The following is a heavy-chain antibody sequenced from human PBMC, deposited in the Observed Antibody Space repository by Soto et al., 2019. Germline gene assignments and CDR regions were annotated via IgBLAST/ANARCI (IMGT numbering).Heavy chain of an antibody. V-gene: IGHV1-18*04. Sequence: ASVKVSCKASGYTFTSYGISWVRQAPGQGLEWMGWISAYNGNTNYAQKLQGRVTMTTDTSTSTAYMELRSLRSDDTAVYYCARDGIAVAGPGYYYYGMDVWGQGTTGTVSS. J-gene: IGHJ6*02. CDR1: GYTFTSYG. D-gene: IGHD6-19*01. CDR3: ARDGIAVAGPGYYYYGMDV. CDR2: ISAYNGNT.